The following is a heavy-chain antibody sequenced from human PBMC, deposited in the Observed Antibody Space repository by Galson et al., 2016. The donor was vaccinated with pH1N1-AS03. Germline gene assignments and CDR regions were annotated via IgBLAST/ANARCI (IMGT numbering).Heavy chain of an antibody. V-gene: IGHV3-33*01. Sequence: SLRLSCAASGFAFSDYHMHWVRQSPGKGLEWVSLIWSDGSKKYYTDSVKGRFTISRDNSKNTVFLQMNSLRADDTSNYFCARRGREVTMVRGVIHHYYHGMDVWGQGTTVTVSS. J-gene: IGHJ6*02. CDR2: IWSDGSKK. D-gene: IGHD3-10*01. CDR1: GFAFSDYH. CDR3: ARRGREVTMVRGVIHHYYHGMDV.